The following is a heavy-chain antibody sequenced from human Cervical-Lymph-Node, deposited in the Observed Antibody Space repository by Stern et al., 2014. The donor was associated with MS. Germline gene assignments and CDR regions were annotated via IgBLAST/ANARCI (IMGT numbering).Heavy chain of an antibody. D-gene: IGHD6-13*01. V-gene: IGHV4-4*02. J-gene: IGHJ5*02. CDR1: GDSISSSNW. Sequence: QLQLQESGPGLVKPSGTLSLTCAVSGDSISSSNWWSWVRQSPGKGLEWVGDIYPAGTTHYNSTLKSRLTISADNSKNQFSLKLKSVPAADTAVYYCVRALGSSSFRYWFDPWGQGTLVIVSS. CDR2: IYPAGTT. CDR3: VRALGSSSFRYWFDP.